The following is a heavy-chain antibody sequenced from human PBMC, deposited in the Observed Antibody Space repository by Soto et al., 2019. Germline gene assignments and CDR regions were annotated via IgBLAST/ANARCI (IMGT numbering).Heavy chain of an antibody. CDR3: ARRLSGTDY. CDR1: GGSITSYY. J-gene: IGHJ4*01. Sequence: QVQLQESGPGLVKPSETLSLTCTVSGGSITSYYWSWIRQPPGKGLEWIGYIHNSGSTSYNPSLQSRVTISADVSKNQFSLDLRSGTAADTAVYYCARRLSGTDYWGHGTLVTVSS. CDR2: IHNSGST. D-gene: IGHD3-10*01. V-gene: IGHV4-59*01.